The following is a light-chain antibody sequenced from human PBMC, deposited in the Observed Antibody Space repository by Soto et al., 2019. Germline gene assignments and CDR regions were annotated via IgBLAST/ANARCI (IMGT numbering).Light chain of an antibody. CDR2: AAS. CDR3: LQDYNYPRT. CDR1: QAIRNE. V-gene: IGKV1-6*01. J-gene: IGKJ1*01. Sequence: AIQMTQSPSSLSASVGDRVTITCRPSQAIRNELGSYQQKPGKAPKLLIYAASSFQSGVPSRFSGSGSGTDFTLTISSLQPEDFATYYCLQDYNYPRTFGQGTKVEVK.